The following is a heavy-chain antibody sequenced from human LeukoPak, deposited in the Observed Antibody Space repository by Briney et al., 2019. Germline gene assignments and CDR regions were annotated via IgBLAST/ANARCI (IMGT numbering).Heavy chain of an antibody. J-gene: IGHJ4*02. V-gene: IGHV6-1*01. CDR1: GDSVSSNSAA. CDR2: TYYRSKWYN. D-gene: IGHD6-25*01. CDR3: ARSPQEAAEFDY. Sequence: SQTLSLTCAISGDSVSSNSAAWNWIRQSPSRGLEWLGRTYYRSKWYNDYAISVKSRITINPDTSKNQCSLQLNAVTPEDTAVYYCARSPQEAAEFDYWGQGTLVTVSS.